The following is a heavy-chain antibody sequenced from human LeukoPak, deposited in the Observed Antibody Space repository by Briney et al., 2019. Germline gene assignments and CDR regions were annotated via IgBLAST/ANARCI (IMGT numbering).Heavy chain of an antibody. CDR3: SRSRPKFKDFDY. J-gene: IGHJ4*02. CDR2: IIPIFGTA. CDR1: GGTFSSYA. Sequence: ASVKVSCKASGGTFSSYAICWVRQAPGQGLEWMGGIIPIFGTANYAQKFQGRVTITADKSTSTAYMELSSLRSEDTAVYYCSRSRPKFKDFDYWGQGTLVTVSS. V-gene: IGHV1-69*06.